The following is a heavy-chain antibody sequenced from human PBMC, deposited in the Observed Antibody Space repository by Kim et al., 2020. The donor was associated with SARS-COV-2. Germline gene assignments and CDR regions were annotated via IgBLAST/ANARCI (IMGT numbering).Heavy chain of an antibody. J-gene: IGHJ5*02. Sequence: PSFHGHVTISADKSISTAYLQWSSLKASDTAMYYCARHSGSYYVGWFDPWGQGTLVTVSS. D-gene: IGHD1-26*01. CDR3: ARHSGSYYVGWFDP. V-gene: IGHV5-10-1*01.